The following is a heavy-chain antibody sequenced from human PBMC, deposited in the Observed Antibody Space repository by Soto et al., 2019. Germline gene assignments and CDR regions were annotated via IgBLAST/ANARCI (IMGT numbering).Heavy chain of an antibody. CDR2: IYYSGST. J-gene: IGHJ4*02. D-gene: IGHD3-10*01. V-gene: IGHV4-31*03. Sequence: SETLSLTCTVSGGSISSGGYYWSWIRQHPGKGLEWIGYIYYSGSTYYNPSLKSRVTISVDTSKNQFSLKLGSVTAADTAVYYCARLAVRGGHFDYWGQGTLVTVSS. CDR1: GGSISSGGYY. CDR3: ARLAVRGGHFDY.